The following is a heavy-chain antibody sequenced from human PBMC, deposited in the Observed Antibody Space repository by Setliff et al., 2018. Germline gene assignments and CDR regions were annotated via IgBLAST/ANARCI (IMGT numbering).Heavy chain of an antibody. CDR1: GGTFSSYA. D-gene: IGHD3-22*01. V-gene: IGHV1-69*05. J-gene: IGHJ4*02. Sequence: AAVQVSCKASGGTFSSYAISWVRPAPEQGLEWMGGIIPNFGTANYAQKFQGRVTITTDEHTSTAYMELSSRRSEDTAVYYCARAPYYYDNSGYNENWGQGTLVTVSS. CDR2: IIPNFGTA. CDR3: ARAPYYYDNSGYNEN.